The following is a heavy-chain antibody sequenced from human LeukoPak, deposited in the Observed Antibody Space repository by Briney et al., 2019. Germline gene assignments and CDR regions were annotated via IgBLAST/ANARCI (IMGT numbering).Heavy chain of an antibody. Sequence: GASVKVSCXASGYTFTAYYMHWVRQARGQGLEWMGWINPNSGGTNYAQKFQGRVTMTRDTSISTAYMELSRLRSDDTAVYYCARSGGWYYFDYWGQGTLVTVSS. CDR3: ARSGGWYYFDY. CDR2: INPNSGGT. D-gene: IGHD6-19*01. J-gene: IGHJ4*02. V-gene: IGHV1-2*02. CDR1: GYTFTAYY.